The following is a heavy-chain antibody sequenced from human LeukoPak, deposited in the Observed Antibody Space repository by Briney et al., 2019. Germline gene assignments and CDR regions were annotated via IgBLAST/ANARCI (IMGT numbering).Heavy chain of an antibody. CDR3: ARGLTVRGAIISDY. CDR1: GYTFTGYY. D-gene: IGHD3-10*01. V-gene: IGHV1-2*02. CDR2: INPNSGGT. Sequence: ASVKVSCKASGYTFTGYYMHWVRQAPGQGLEWMGWINPNSGGTNYAQKFQGRVTMTRDTSISTAYMELSRLRSDDTAVYYCARGLTVRGAIISDYWGQGTLVTVSS. J-gene: IGHJ4*02.